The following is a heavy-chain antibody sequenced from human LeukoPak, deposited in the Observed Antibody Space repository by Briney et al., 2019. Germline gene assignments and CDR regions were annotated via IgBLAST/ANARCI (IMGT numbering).Heavy chain of an antibody. D-gene: IGHD2-21*01. Sequence: ESGPVLVKPTETLTLTCTVSGFSLSNARMGVTWIRRPPGKALEWLAHIFSNDEKSFSTPLKSRLTISKDTSKSQVVLTVTNMDPVDTATYYCARMPKYSAGFDPWGQGTLVIVSS. CDR1: GFSLSNARMG. V-gene: IGHV2-26*01. J-gene: IGHJ5*02. CDR3: ARMPKYSAGFDP. CDR2: IFSNDEK.